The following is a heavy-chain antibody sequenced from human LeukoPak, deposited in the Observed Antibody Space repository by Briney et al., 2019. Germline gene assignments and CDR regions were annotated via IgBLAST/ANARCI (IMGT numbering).Heavy chain of an antibody. J-gene: IGHJ4*02. CDR3: ARGGVRALDY. D-gene: IGHD3-3*01. CDR2: ISYDGSNK. V-gene: IGHV3-30*04. Sequence: QPGRSLRLSCAASGFTFSSYAMHWVRQAPGKGLEWVAVISYDGSNKYYADSVKGRFTISRDNSKNTLYLQMNSLRAEDTAVYYCARGGVRALDYWGQGTLVTVSS. CDR1: GFTFSSYA.